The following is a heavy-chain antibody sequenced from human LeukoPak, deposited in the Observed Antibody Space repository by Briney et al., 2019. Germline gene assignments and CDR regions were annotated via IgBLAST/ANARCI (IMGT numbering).Heavy chain of an antibody. V-gene: IGHV1-18*01. CDR1: GYTFTSFG. Sequence: GASVKVSCKASGYTFTSFGISWVRQAPGQGLEWMGWISAYNANTNFAQNLQGRVTMTTDTSTSTAYMELRSLRSDDTAVYYCAREELVGALFDYWGQGTLVTVSS. CDR3: AREELVGALFDY. J-gene: IGHJ4*02. CDR2: ISAYNANT. D-gene: IGHD1-26*01.